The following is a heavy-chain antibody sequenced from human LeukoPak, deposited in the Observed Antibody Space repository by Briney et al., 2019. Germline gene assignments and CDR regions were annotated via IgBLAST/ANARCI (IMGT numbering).Heavy chain of an antibody. CDR2: IIPIFGTA. D-gene: IGHD3-22*01. V-gene: IGHV1-69*05. Sequence: GSSVKVSCKASGGTFSSYAISWVRQAPGQGLEWMGRIIPIFGTANYAQKFQGRVTITTDESTSTAYMELSSLRSEDTAVHYCARINSRRRPYYYDSSGYYSDAFDIRGQGTMVTVSS. CDR3: ARINSRRRPYYYDSSGYYSDAFDI. CDR1: GGTFSSYA. J-gene: IGHJ3*02.